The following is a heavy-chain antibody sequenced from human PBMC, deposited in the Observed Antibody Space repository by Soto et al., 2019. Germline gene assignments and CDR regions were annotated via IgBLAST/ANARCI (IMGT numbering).Heavy chain of an antibody. CDR3: ARGLDFWSGYRPYYFDY. Sequence: SETLSLTCAVYGGSFSGYYWSWIRQHPGKGLEWIGYIYYSGSTYYNPSLKSRVTISVDTSKNQFSLKLSSVTAADTAVYYCARGLDFWSGYRPYYFDYWGQGTLVTVSS. V-gene: IGHV4-34*01. D-gene: IGHD3-3*01. CDR1: GGSFSGYY. J-gene: IGHJ4*02. CDR2: IYYSGST.